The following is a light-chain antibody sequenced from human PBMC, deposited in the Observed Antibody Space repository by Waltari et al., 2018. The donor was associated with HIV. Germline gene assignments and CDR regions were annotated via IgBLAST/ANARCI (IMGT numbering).Light chain of an antibody. J-gene: IGKJ1*01. V-gene: IGKV4-1*01. Sequence: DIVMTQSPDSLAVSLGERATINCKSSQSVLHSSNNKNYLAWYQQKPGKPPKLLIYWASTRESGVPDRFSGSGSGTDFTLTISSLQAEDVAVYYCQQYYSTPWTFGQGTKVEIK. CDR1: QSVLHSSNNKNY. CDR2: WAS. CDR3: QQYYSTPWT.